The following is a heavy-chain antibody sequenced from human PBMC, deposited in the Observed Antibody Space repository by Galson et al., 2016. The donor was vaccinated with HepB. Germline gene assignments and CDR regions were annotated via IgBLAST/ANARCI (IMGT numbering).Heavy chain of an antibody. CDR3: VKESQLGSNSYGPRFDY. Sequence: SLRLSCATSGFTFEDYTMHRVRQPPGKGLEWVSLVTWNGSPYYADSVKGRFTISRDNNKNSLYLQMNSLRFEDAAFYYCVKESQLGSNSYGPRFDYWGQGTLVTVSS. J-gene: IGHJ4*02. V-gene: IGHV3-43*01. CDR1: GFTFEDYT. CDR2: VTWNGSP. D-gene: IGHD5-18*01.